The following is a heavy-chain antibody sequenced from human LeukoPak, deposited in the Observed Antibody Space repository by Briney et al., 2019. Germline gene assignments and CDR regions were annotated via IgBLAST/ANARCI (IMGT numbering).Heavy chain of an antibody. CDR2: ISSSSSTI. D-gene: IGHD3-22*01. J-gene: IGHJ6*02. CDR1: GFTFSSYS. V-gene: IGHV3-48*04. CDR3: ARDLALRDYYDSSGYYYYYYGMDV. Sequence: PGGSLRLSCAASGFTFSSYSMNWVRQAPGKGLEWVSYISSSSSTIYYADSVKGRFTISRDNAKNSLYLQMNSLRAEDTAVYYCARDLALRDYYDSSGYYYYYYGMDVWGQGTTVTVSS.